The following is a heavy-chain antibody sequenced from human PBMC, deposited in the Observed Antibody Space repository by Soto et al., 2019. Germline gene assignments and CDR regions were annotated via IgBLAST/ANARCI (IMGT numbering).Heavy chain of an antibody. Sequence: SETLSLTCTVSGGSISSYYWSWIRQPPGKGLEWIGYIYYSGSTNYNPSLKSRVTISVDTSKNQFSLKLSSVTAADTAVYYCAREMSPIGYDSSVPFDLWGQGTLVPVSS. CDR2: IYYSGST. V-gene: IGHV4-59*01. CDR1: GGSISSYY. D-gene: IGHD3-22*01. J-gene: IGHJ5*02. CDR3: AREMSPIGYDSSVPFDL.